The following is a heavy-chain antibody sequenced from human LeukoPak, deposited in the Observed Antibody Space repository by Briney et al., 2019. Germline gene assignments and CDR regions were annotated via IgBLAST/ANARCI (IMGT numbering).Heavy chain of an antibody. J-gene: IGHJ4*02. V-gene: IGHV1-69*13. CDR1: GGTFSSYA. Sequence: SVKVSCKASGGTFSSYAISWVRQAPGQGLEWMGGIIPIFGTANYAQKFQGRVTITADESTSTAYMELSSLRSEDTAVYYCARDFCSTSCNLGYWGQGTLVTVSS. CDR2: IIPIFGTA. D-gene: IGHD2-2*01. CDR3: ARDFCSTSCNLGY.